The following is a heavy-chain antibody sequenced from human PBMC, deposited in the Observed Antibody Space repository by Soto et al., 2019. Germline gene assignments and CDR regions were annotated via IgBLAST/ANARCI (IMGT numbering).Heavy chain of an antibody. D-gene: IGHD2-2*01. CDR3: ARSQGSSTSLEIYYYYYYGMDV. J-gene: IGHJ6*02. Sequence: QVQLVQSGAEVKKPGSSVKVSCKASGGTFSSYAISWVRQAPGQGLEWMGGIIPISGTANYAQKIQGRVTNTADESTSTDYMELSRLRSEDTSVYYCARSQGSSTSLEIYYYYYYGMDVWGQGTTVTVSS. CDR2: IIPISGTA. CDR1: GGTFSSYA. V-gene: IGHV1-69*01.